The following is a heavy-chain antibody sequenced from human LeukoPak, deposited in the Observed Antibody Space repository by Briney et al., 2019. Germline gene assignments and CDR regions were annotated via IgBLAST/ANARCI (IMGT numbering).Heavy chain of an antibody. V-gene: IGHV4-31*03. CDR2: IHHSGSS. D-gene: IGHD3-10*01. CDR1: ADSLSSGGHY. J-gene: IGHJ4*02. CDR3: ARGGNRFGGFYFDY. Sequence: SETLSLTCTVSADSLSSGGHYWAWIRQLPGKGLELIGFIHHSGSSRHNPSLKDRVAISADASRKQFALRLSSVTAADTAIYYCARGGNRFGGFYFDYWGQGIQVIVSS.